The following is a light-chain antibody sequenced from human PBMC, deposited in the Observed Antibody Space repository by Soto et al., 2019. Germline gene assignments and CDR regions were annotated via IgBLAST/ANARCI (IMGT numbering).Light chain of an antibody. CDR3: QAWDTSAVI. V-gene: IGLV3-1*01. CDR1: KLADKY. J-gene: IGLJ2*01. CDR2: QDT. Sequence: SYELTQPPSVSVSPGQTASITCFGDKLADKYASWYQVKPGQSPVLVIYQDTKRPSGIPERFSGSTSGTTATLTISGTQGMDEADYFCQAWDTSAVIFGGVTKLTVL.